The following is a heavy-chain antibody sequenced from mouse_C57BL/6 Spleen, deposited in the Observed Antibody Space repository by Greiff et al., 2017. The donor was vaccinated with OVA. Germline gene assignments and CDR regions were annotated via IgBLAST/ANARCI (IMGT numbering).Heavy chain of an antibody. CDR2: ISNLAYSI. Sequence: EVNVVESGGGLVQPGGSLKLSCAASGFTFSDYGMAWVRQAPRKGPEWVAFISNLAYSIYYADTVTGRFTISRENAKNTLYLEMSSLRSEDTAMYYCARHNYYGSSYEGYYAMDYWGQGTSVTVSS. V-gene: IGHV5-15*01. CDR1: GFTFSDYG. J-gene: IGHJ4*01. D-gene: IGHD1-1*01. CDR3: ARHNYYGSSYEGYYAMDY.